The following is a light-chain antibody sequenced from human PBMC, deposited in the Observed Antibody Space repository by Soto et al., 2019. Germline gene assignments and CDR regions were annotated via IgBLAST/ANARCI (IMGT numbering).Light chain of an antibody. Sequence: DIVMTQSPLSLPVTPGEPASISCRSSQSRLHSNGYNYLDWYLQKPGQSPQLLIYLGSNRASGVPDRFSGSGSGTDFTLKISRVEAEDVGVYYCMQALQTSWTFGQGTKV. CDR1: QSRLHSNGYNY. CDR2: LGS. J-gene: IGKJ1*01. V-gene: IGKV2-28*01. CDR3: MQALQTSWT.